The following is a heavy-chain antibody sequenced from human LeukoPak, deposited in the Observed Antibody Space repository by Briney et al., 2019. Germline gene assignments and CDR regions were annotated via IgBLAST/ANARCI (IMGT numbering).Heavy chain of an antibody. CDR1: GGSINSSSYY. Sequence: SETLSLTCTVSGGSINSSSYYWGWIRQPPGKGLEWIGSIFYSGNTYDNPSLKSRVTISVDTSKNQFSLKLNSVTAADTAVYYCARTRIAAAAHWGQGTLVTVSS. D-gene: IGHD6-13*01. CDR3: ARTRIAAAAH. CDR2: IFYSGNT. V-gene: IGHV4-39*01. J-gene: IGHJ4*02.